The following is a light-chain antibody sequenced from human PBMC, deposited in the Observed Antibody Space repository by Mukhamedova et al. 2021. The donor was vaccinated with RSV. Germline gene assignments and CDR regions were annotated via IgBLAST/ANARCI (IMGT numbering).Light chain of an antibody. Sequence: GTSSDVGGYSFVSWYQHHPGKAPKLMIYEVSNRPSGVSNRFSGSKSGNTASLTISGLQSEDEADYYCSSYISNGDAVFGGVTKLT. V-gene: IGLV2-14*01. CDR3: SSYISNGDAV. J-gene: IGLJ2*01. CDR2: EVS. CDR1: SSDVGGYSF.